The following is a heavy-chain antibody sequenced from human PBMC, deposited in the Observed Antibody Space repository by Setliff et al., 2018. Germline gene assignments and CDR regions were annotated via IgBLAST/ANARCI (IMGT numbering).Heavy chain of an antibody. CDR1: GYTLINYG. D-gene: IGHD2-8*01. J-gene: IGHJ4*02. Sequence: GASVKVSCKASGYTLINYGISWVRQAPGQGLEWMGWIGAYTGNTNYAQKFQGRVTMTTDTSTSTAYMELRSLRSDDTAVYYCSRLVRYCTTTTCQSVPGAEVWGQGTLVTV. CDR3: SRLVRYCTTTTCQSVPGAEV. CDR2: IGAYTGNT. V-gene: IGHV1-18*01.